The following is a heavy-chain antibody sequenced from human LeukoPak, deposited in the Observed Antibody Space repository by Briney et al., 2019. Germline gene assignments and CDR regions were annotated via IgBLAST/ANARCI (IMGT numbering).Heavy chain of an antibody. CDR3: ARVNYDFWSGYFDWFDP. V-gene: IGHV4-38-2*01. CDR2: IYHSGST. Sequence: GSLRLSCGASGFTFSRYNMHWVRQAPGKGLEWIGSIYHSGSTYYNPSLKSRVTISVDTSKNQFSLKLSSVTAADTAVYYCARVNYDFWSGYFDWFDPWGQGTLVTVSS. J-gene: IGHJ5*02. D-gene: IGHD3-3*01. CDR1: GFTFSRYN.